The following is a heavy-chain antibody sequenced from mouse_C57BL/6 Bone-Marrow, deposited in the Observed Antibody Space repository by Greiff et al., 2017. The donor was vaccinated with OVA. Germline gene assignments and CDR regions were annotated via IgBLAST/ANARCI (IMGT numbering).Heavy chain of an antibody. J-gene: IGHJ3*01. V-gene: IGHV1-64*01. CDR1: GYTFTSYW. CDR3: ARKGGLRPFAY. Sequence: QVQLQQPGAELVKPGASVKLSCKASGYTFTSYWMHWVKQRPGQGLEWIGMIHPNSGSTNYNEKFKSKATLTVDKSSSTAYMQLSSLAYEDTAVYYCARKGGLRPFAYWGQGTLVTVSA. CDR2: IHPNSGST. D-gene: IGHD2-4*01.